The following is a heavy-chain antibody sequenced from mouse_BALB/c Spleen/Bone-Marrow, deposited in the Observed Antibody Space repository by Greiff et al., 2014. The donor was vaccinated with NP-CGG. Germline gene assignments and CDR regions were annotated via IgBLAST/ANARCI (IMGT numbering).Heavy chain of an antibody. Sequence: QVKLQQSGAELLKPGASVKISCKATGYTFSSYWIEWVKQRPGHGLEWIGEILPGSGGTNYNEKFKGKATFTADTSSNTAYMQLSSLTSGDSAVYYCATARATWFAYWGQGTLVTVSA. V-gene: IGHV1-9*01. CDR1: GYTFSSYW. J-gene: IGHJ3*01. D-gene: IGHD3-2*01. CDR2: ILPGSGGT. CDR3: ATARATWFAY.